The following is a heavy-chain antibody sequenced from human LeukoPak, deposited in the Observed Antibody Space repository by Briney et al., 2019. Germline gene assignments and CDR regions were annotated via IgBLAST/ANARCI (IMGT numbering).Heavy chain of an antibody. CDR1: GGSFSGYY. J-gene: IGHJ5*02. CDR2: INHSGST. D-gene: IGHD3-10*01. CDR3: ARAPGLPSMVRGVCWFDP. Sequence: PSETLSLTCAVYGGSFSGYYWSWIRQPPGKGLEWIGEINHSGSTNYNPSLKSRVTISVDTSKNQSSLKLSSVTAADTAVYYCARAPGLPSMVRGVCWFDPWGQGTLVTVSS. V-gene: IGHV4-34*01.